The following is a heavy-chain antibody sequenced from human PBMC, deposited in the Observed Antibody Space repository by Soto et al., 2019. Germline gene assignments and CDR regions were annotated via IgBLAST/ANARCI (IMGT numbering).Heavy chain of an antibody. CDR1: GFTFSSYW. J-gene: IGHJ6*02. CDR2: INSDGSST. V-gene: IGHV3-74*01. Sequence: GGSLRLSCAASGFTFSSYWMHWVRQAPGKGLVWVSRINSDGSSTSYADSVKGRFTISRDNAKNTLYLQMNSLRAEDTAVYYCARDNNKGYDFWSGPPDVWGQGTTVTVSS. CDR3: ARDNNKGYDFWSGPPDV. D-gene: IGHD3-3*01.